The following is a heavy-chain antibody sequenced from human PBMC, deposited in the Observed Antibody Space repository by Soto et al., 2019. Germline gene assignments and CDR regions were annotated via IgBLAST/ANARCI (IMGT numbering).Heavy chain of an antibody. CDR3: AKGRITMIWVPAEFDY. V-gene: IGHV3-30*18. CDR2: ISYDGSNK. Sequence: GRSLRLSCAASGFTFSSYGMHWVRQAPGKGLEWVAVISYDGSNKYYADSVKGRFTISRDNSKNTLYLQMNSLRAEDTAVYYCAKGRITMIWVPAEFDYWGQGSPVT. D-gene: IGHD3-22*01. CDR1: GFTFSSYG. J-gene: IGHJ4*02.